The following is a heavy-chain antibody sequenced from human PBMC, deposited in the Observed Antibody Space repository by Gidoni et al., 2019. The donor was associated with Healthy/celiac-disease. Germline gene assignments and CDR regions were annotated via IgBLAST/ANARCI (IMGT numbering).Heavy chain of an antibody. Sequence: QVQLVEPGGGVVQPGRSLRLSCAASGFTFSSYGMHWVRQAPGKGLEWLAVKWYYGSNKYYADSVKGRFTISRDNSKNTLYLQMNSLRAEDTAVYYCARKHDCSSTSCYYDAFDIWGQGTMVTVSS. D-gene: IGHD2-2*01. J-gene: IGHJ3*02. V-gene: IGHV3-33*01. CDR3: ARKHDCSSTSCYYDAFDI. CDR2: KWYYGSNK. CDR1: GFTFSSYG.